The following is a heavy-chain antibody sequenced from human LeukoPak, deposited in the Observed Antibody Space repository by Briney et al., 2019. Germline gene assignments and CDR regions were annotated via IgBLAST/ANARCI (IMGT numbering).Heavy chain of an antibody. V-gene: IGHV4-4*09. Sequence: SETLSLTCTVSSGSISGHYWSWIRQSPGRGLEWIGNIYTSGITKYNPSLSRRVTISIDTSKNQFSLKVTSMTAADTAVYYCARQAQDGTDNYFDPWGQGTLVTVS. D-gene: IGHD1-14*01. CDR3: ARQAQDGTDNYFDP. J-gene: IGHJ5*02. CDR2: IYTSGIT. CDR1: SGSISGHY.